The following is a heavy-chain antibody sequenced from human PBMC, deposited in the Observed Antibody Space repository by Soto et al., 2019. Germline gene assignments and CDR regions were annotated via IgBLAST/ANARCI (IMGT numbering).Heavy chain of an antibody. V-gene: IGHV1-3*01. J-gene: IGHJ3*02. Sequence: ASVKVSCKAAGYTFSACTMNWVRQAPGQSLEWMGWINVGSGNTRYSQNFQGRVSITRDTSASTVYMELTGLKSEDTAMYYCARDTETLGPRANDALDIWGQGTMVTVSS. CDR3: ARDTETLGPRANDALDI. D-gene: IGHD3-3*02. CDR2: INVGSGNT. CDR1: GYTFSACT.